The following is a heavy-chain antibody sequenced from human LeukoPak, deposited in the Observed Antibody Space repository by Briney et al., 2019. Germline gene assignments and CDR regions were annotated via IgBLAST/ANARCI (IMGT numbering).Heavy chain of an antibody. CDR2: IRSGSSYT. V-gene: IGHV3-11*05. Sequence: PGGSHRLARVGSGSTFSDYHMSWIRQAPGKGLEWVSYIRSGSSYTNYADSVKGRFSISRDNAKNSLYLQMNSLRAEDTAVYYCARGGDYDSGSTDYWGHGTLVTVSS. CDR1: GSTFSDYH. J-gene: IGHJ4*01. D-gene: IGHD3-10*01. CDR3: ARGGDYDSGSTDY.